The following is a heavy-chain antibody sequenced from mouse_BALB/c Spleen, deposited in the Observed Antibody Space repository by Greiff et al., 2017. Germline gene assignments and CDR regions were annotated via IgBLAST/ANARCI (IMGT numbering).Heavy chain of an antibody. CDR2: ISSGSSTI. CDR3: ARDTTVDYFDY. V-gene: IGHV5-17*02. Sequence: EVKLVESGGGLVQPGGSRKLSCAASGFTFSSFGMHWVRQAPEKGLEWVAYISSGSSTIYYADTVKGRFTISRDNPKNTLFLQMTSLRSEDTAMYYCARDTTVDYFDYWGQGTTLTVSS. J-gene: IGHJ2*01. CDR1: GFTFSSFG. D-gene: IGHD1-1*01.